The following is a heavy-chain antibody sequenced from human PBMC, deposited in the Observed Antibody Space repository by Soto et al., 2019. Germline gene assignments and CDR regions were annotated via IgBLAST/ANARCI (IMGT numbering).Heavy chain of an antibody. V-gene: IGHV3-15*07. J-gene: IGHJ5*02. CDR1: GCIFSHAW. CDR3: AADLGPAYDSNNWFDP. Sequence: EVQLVESGGDLVQPGGSLRLSCAASGCIFSHAWFHWVRQPPGKGLELVGRVKNNGGATDYAASVKGRFTISRDDSKDTVYLQMSSLRTEDTAIYYCAADLGPAYDSNNWFDPWGQGTLVTVSS. CDR2: VKNNGGAT. D-gene: IGHD2-21*01.